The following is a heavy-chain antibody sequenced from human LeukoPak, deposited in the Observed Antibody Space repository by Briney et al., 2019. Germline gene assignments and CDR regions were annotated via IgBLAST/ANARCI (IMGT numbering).Heavy chain of an antibody. CDR3: ARDAPGLRFGVWSHDYMDV. CDR2: IYYSGST. V-gene: IGHV4-59*11. J-gene: IGHJ6*03. CDR1: GGSISSHY. Sequence: SETLSLTCTVSGGSISSHYWSWIRQPPGKGLEWIGYIYYSGSTNYNPSLKSRVTISVDTSKNQFSLKLSSVTAADTAVYYCARDAPGLRFGVWSHDYMDVWGKGTTVTVSS. D-gene: IGHD3-10*01.